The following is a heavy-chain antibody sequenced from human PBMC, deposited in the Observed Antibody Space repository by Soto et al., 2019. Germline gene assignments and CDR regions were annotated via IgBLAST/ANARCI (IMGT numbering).Heavy chain of an antibody. Sequence: EVQLVESGGGLVQPGGSLRLSCAASGFTFSRYAMHWVRQAPGKGLEHVSATNFNGVNRYYADSVKGRFTISKDNSKNTLYIEMGSLKPDDTALYYCTRIFGYAPEYWGQGTLVIVSS. V-gene: IGHV3-64*07. CDR2: TNFNGVNR. D-gene: IGHD3-3*01. J-gene: IGHJ4*02. CDR1: GFTFSRYA. CDR3: TRIFGYAPEY.